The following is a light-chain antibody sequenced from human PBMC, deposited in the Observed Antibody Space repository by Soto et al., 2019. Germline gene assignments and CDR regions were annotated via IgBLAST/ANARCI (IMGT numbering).Light chain of an antibody. J-gene: IGLJ1*01. CDR2: GNN. CDR3: QSYDTSLHAYYV. CDR1: SSNIGAGYD. V-gene: IGLV1-40*01. Sequence: QSVLTQPPSVSGAPGQTVTISCTGSSSNIGAGYDVIWYQQFPGTDPKLLIYGNNNRPAGVPDRFSGSKSGTSASLAITGLQPEDEAHYFCQSYDTSLHAYYVFGPGTKVTVL.